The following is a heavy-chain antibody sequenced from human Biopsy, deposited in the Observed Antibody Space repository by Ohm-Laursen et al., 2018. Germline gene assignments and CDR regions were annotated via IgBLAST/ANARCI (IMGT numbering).Heavy chain of an antibody. CDR1: GSTATTTN. CDR2: IYLDGNT. J-gene: IGHJ4*02. Sequence: SQTLSCAATGSTATTTNISCVCHAPGKGLEWVSIIYLDGNTYYTDSVKRRFTISRDNSKNALYLQMNSLRPADTAKYYCVRGRAYWGQGTLVTVSS. V-gene: IGHV3-53*01. CDR3: VRGRAY.